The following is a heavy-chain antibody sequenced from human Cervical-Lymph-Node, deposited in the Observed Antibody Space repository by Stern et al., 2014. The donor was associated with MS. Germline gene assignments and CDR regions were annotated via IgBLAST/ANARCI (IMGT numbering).Heavy chain of an antibody. D-gene: IGHD4-17*01. CDR2: IYWYDDA. Sequence: QITLKESGPTLVKPTQTLTLTCTFSGFSLSTSGEGVGWIRQPPGKALEWLAVIYWYDDARYSPSLKSRLTITRDTSKNQVVLTMANMDPVDTATYFCAHTTVTSDEGYGLDVWGQGTTVTVSS. J-gene: IGHJ6*02. CDR1: GFSLSTSGEG. V-gene: IGHV2-5*01. CDR3: AHTTVTSDEGYGLDV.